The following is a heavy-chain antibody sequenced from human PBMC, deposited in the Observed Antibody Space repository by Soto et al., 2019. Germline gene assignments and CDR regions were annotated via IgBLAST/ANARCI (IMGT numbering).Heavy chain of an antibody. Sequence: GSLRLSCAASGITFNNYAMTWVRQAPGKGLEWVSGISGSGDSTYYADSVKGRFTISRDNFQNSLYLQMNSLRAEDTAVYYCAKCMNATATCDIYSWGQGALLTVSS. CDR3: AKCMNATATCDIYS. CDR2: ISGSGDST. CDR1: GITFNNYA. V-gene: IGHV3-23*01. D-gene: IGHD2-15*01. J-gene: IGHJ5*01.